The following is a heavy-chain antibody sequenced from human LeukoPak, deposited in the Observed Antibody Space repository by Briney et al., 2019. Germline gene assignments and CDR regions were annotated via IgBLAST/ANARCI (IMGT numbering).Heavy chain of an antibody. V-gene: IGHV4-59*01. CDR1: GDSISSYY. CDR2: IYYTGST. J-gene: IGHJ5*02. Sequence: SETLSLTCAVSGDSISSYYWGWIRQPPGKGLEWIGYIYYTGSTNSNPSLKSRVTMSVDTSKNQFSLKLSSVTAADTAVYYCAKERGDYVFGWFDPWGQGTLVTVSS. CDR3: AKERGDYVFGWFDP. D-gene: IGHD4-17*01.